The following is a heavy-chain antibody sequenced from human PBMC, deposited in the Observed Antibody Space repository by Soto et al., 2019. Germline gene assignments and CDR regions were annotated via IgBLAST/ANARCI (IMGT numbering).Heavy chain of an antibody. D-gene: IGHD3-9*01. CDR2: ISGSGVTT. CDR1: VFPCSVCA. J-gene: IGHJ6*02. V-gene: IGHV3-23*01. CDR3: AKNVWGITIFGGMDV. Sequence: GCSLRISCATSVFPCSVCAMNLFLQASGKGLEWVSGISGSGVTTDYADSVKGRFTISRDNSKNTLYLQMNSLRAEDTAVYYCAKNVWGITIFGGMDVWGQGT.